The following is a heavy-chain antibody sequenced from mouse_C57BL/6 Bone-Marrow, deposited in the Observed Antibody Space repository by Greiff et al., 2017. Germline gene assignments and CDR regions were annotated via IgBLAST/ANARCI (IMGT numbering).Heavy chain of an antibody. CDR1: GYSITSGYY. CDR3: ARRTDAMDY. J-gene: IGHJ4*01. V-gene: IGHV3-6*01. Sequence: VQLKESGPGLVKPSQSLSLTCSVTGYSITSGYYWNWIRQFPGNKLEWMGYISYDGSNNYNPSLKNRISITRDTSKNQFFLKLNSVTTEDTATYYCARRTDAMDYWGQGTSVTVSS. CDR2: ISYDGSN.